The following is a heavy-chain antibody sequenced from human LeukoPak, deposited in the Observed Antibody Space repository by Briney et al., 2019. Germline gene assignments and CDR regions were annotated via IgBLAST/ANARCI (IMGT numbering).Heavy chain of an antibody. CDR1: GFTVSSKY. Sequence: GGSLRLSCAASGFTVSSKYMSWVRQAPGKGLEWVSLIYSSGSTYYADSVKGRFTISRDNSKNTLYLQMNSLRAEDTAVYYCAKLPESGSYFRFDYWGQGTLVTVSS. J-gene: IGHJ4*02. CDR2: IYSSGST. CDR3: AKLPESGSYFRFDY. D-gene: IGHD1-26*01. V-gene: IGHV3-66*01.